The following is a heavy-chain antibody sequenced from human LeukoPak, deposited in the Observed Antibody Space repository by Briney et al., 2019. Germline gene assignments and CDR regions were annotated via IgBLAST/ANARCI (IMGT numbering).Heavy chain of an antibody. J-gene: IGHJ4*02. D-gene: IGHD1-1*01. Sequence: HPGRSLRLSCAASGFTFSSYAMHWVRQAPGKGLEWVAVISYDGSNKYYADSAKGRFTISRDNSKNTLYLQMNSLRAEDTAVYYCARAWYNWNLGYWGQGTLVTVSS. CDR2: ISYDGSNK. V-gene: IGHV3-30*04. CDR3: ARAWYNWNLGY. CDR1: GFTFSSYA.